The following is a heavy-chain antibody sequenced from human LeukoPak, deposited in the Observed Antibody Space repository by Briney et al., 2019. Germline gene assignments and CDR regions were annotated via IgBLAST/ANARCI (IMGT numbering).Heavy chain of an antibody. CDR2: INHSGST. CDR1: GGSFSGYY. CDR3: ARRWGYFDY. D-gene: IGHD3-16*01. V-gene: IGHV4-34*01. Sequence: SETLSLTCAVYGGSFSGYYWSWIRQPPGKGLEWIGEINHSGSTNYNPSLKSRVTISVDTSKNQFSLKLSSVTAADTAVYYCARRWGYFDYWGQGTLVTVSS. J-gene: IGHJ4*02.